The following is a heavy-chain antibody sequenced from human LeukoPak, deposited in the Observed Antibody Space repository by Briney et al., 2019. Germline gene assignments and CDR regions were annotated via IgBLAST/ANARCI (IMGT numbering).Heavy chain of an antibody. J-gene: IGHJ5*02. CDR3: ARGSGGYSYGFDP. Sequence: PSETLSLTCTVSGGSISSYYWSWIRQPPGKGLEWIGYIYYSGSTNYNPSLKSRVTISVDTSKNQFSLKLSSVTAADTAVYYCARGSGGYSYGFDPWGQGTLVTVSS. V-gene: IGHV4-59*12. D-gene: IGHD5-18*01. CDR1: GGSISSYY. CDR2: IYYSGST.